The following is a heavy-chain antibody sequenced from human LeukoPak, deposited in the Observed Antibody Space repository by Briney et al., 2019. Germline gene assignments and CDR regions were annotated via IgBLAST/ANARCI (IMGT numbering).Heavy chain of an antibody. J-gene: IGHJ4*02. CDR2: ISGSGSTT. CDR1: GFTFSSYG. V-gene: IGHV3-23*01. D-gene: IGHD5-24*01. Sequence: GGSLRLSCAASGFTFSSYGMSWVRQAPGKGLEWVSVISGSGSTTYYAESVKGRFTISRDNSKNTLYLQMNSLKAEDTAVYYCATWLEGHRPDFDYWGQGTLVTVSS. CDR3: ATWLEGHRPDFDY.